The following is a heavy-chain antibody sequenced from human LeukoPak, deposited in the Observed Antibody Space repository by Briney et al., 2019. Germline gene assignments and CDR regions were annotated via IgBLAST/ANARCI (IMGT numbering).Heavy chain of an antibody. D-gene: IGHD6-19*01. CDR2: IYYSGGT. V-gene: IGHV4-39*07. CDR3: ARGIAVAATRYFDL. Sequence: SETLSLTWTVSGXSISSSSHYWGWIRQPPGKGLEWIGSIYYSGGTYYNPSLKSRVTISVDKSKNQFSLKLSSVTAADTAVYYCARGIAVAATRYFDLWGRGTLVTVSS. CDR1: GXSISSSSHY. J-gene: IGHJ2*01.